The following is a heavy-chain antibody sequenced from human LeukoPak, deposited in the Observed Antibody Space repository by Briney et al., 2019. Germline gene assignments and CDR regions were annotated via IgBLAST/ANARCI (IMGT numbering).Heavy chain of an antibody. D-gene: IGHD3-16*02. V-gene: IGHV4-59*01. Sequence: SGTLSLTCTVSGVSISDYYRNWIRQPPGKGLEWTGFIYDSGSTNYNPSLKSRVPISVDPSKNQFSLKLSSVTAADTAVYYCARMLTSRAPPHYVWGSSRKGYFDYWGQGTLVTVSS. CDR1: GVSISDYY. CDR2: IYDSGST. J-gene: IGHJ4*02. CDR3: ARMLTSRAPPHYVWGSSRKGYFDY.